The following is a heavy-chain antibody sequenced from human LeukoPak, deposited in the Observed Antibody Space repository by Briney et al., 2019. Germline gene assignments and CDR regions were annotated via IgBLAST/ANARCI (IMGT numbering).Heavy chain of an antibody. Sequence: PSETLSLTCTVSGGSISSYYWSWIRQPPGKGLEWIGYIYYSGSTNYNPSLKSRVTISVDTSKNQFSLKLSSVTAADTAVYYCARVREDFWSGYPFDYWGQGTLVTVSS. D-gene: IGHD3-3*01. CDR2: IYYSGST. V-gene: IGHV4-59*01. CDR1: GGSISSYY. CDR3: ARVREDFWSGYPFDY. J-gene: IGHJ4*02.